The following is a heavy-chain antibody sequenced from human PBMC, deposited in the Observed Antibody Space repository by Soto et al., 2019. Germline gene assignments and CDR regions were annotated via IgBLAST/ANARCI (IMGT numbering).Heavy chain of an antibody. D-gene: IGHD2-2*01. CDR2: IWYDGSNK. V-gene: IGHV3-33*01. CDR3: AREYRVVPHRVIDY. CDR1: GFTFSSYG. Sequence: QVQLVESGGGVVQPGRSLRLSCAASGFTFSSYGMHWVRQAPGKGLEWVAVIWYDGSNKYYADSVKGRFTISRDNSKNTLYLQMTSMRAEDMAVYYCAREYRVVPHRVIDYWGQGTLVTVSS. J-gene: IGHJ4*02.